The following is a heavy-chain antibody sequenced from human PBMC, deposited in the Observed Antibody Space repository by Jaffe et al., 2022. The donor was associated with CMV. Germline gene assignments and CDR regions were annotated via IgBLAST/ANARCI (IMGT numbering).Heavy chain of an antibody. CDR3: ARGRTYYYGSGSYSFFWFDP. V-gene: IGHV4-34*01. D-gene: IGHD3-10*01. Sequence: QVQLQQWGAGLLKPSETLSLTCAVYGGSFSGYYWSWIRQPPGKGLEWIGEINHSGSTNYNPSLKSRVTISVDTSKNQFSLKLSSVTAADTAVYYCARGRTYYYGSGSYSFFWFDPWGQGTLVTVSS. CDR1: GGSFSGYY. CDR2: INHSGST. J-gene: IGHJ5*02.